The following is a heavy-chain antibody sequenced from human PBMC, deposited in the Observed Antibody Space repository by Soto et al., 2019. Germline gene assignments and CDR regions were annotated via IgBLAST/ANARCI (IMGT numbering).Heavy chain of an antibody. J-gene: IGHJ4*02. Sequence: QVQLVESGGGVVQPGRSLRLSCAASGFTFSSYGMHWVRQAPGKGLEWVAVISYDGSNKYYAASVKGRFTISRDNSKNTLYLQMNSLRAEDTAVYYCAKDRREVVVAAPFDYWGQGTLVTVSS. CDR2: ISYDGSNK. CDR3: AKDRREVVVAAPFDY. CDR1: GFTFSSYG. V-gene: IGHV3-30*18. D-gene: IGHD2-15*01.